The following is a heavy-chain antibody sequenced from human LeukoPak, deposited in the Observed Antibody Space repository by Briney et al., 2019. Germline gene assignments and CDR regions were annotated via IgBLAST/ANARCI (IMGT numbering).Heavy chain of an antibody. J-gene: IGHJ4*02. Sequence: KPGGSLRFSCAASGFTFSSYSMNWVRQAPGKGLEWVSSISSSSSYIYYADSVKGRFTISRDNAKNSLYLQMNSLRAEDTAVYYCARSTLTGYYLFDYWGQGTLVTVSS. V-gene: IGHV3-21*01. CDR2: ISSSSSYI. CDR3: ARSTLTGYYLFDY. D-gene: IGHD3-9*01. CDR1: GFTFSSYS.